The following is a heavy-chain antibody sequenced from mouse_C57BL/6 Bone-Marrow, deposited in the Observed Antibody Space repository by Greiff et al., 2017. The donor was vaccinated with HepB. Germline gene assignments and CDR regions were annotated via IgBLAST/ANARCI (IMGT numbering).Heavy chain of an antibody. CDR2: IWRGGST. Sequence: QVQLQQSGPGLVQPSQCLSITCTVSGFSLTSYGVHWVRQSPGKGLEWLEVIWRGGSTYYHAAFMSKLSITKDNYKSQIFFNMNSMRADDTAIYYCAKRRDYGSSYDYAMDYWGQGTSVTVSS. CDR1: GFSLTSYG. J-gene: IGHJ4*01. CDR3: AKRRDYGSSYDYAMDY. V-gene: IGHV2-5*01. D-gene: IGHD1-1*01.